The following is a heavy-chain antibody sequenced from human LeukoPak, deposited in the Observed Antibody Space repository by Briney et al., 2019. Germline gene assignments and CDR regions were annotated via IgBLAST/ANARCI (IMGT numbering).Heavy chain of an antibody. Sequence: PGGSLRLSCAASGFTFSSYAMRWVRQAPGKGLEWISYISSTTSYTNYADSVKGRFTISRDDAKNSLYLQMNSLRAEDTAVYYCARAHYGSGIYSYWGQGTLVTVSS. V-gene: IGHV3-11*05. CDR2: ISSTTSYT. D-gene: IGHD3-10*01. J-gene: IGHJ4*02. CDR3: ARAHYGSGIYSY. CDR1: GFTFSSYA.